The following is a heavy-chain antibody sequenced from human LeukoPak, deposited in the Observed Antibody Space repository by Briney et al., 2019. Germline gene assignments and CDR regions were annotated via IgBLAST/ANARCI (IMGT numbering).Heavy chain of an antibody. D-gene: IGHD3-22*01. CDR1: GFTVSSNY. V-gene: IGHV3-53*01. J-gene: IGHJ2*01. CDR3: ARSQGGTMSLRHFDL. Sequence: PGGSLRLSCAASGFTVSSNYMNWVRQAPGKGLERVSVINSAGNAYYADSVKGRFSISRDNSKNMLYLQMNSLRAEDTAVYYCARSQGGTMSLRHFDLWGRGTLVTVSS. CDR2: INSAGNA.